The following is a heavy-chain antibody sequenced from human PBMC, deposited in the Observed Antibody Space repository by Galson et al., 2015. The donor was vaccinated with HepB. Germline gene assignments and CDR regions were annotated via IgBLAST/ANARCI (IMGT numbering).Heavy chain of an antibody. CDR3: ARLLSGSYYVDY. CDR1: GFTFDDYG. D-gene: IGHD1-26*01. CDR2: INWNGGST. J-gene: IGHJ4*02. Sequence: SLRLSCAASGFTFDDYGMSWVRQAPGKGLEWVSGINWNGGSTGYADSVKGRFTISRDNAKNSLYLQMNSLRAEDTALYHCARLLSGSYYVDYWGQGTLVTVSS. V-gene: IGHV3-20*01.